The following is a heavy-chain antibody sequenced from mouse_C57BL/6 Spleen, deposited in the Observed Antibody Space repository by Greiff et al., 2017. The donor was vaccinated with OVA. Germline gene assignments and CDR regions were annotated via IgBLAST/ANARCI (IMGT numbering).Heavy chain of an antibody. Sequence: EVQLVESGGDLVKPGGSLKLSCAASGFTFSSYGMSWVRQTPDKRLEWVATISSGGSYTYYPDSVKGRFTISRDNAKNTLYLQMSSLKSEDTAMYYCASPITTVVPWYCDVWGTGTTVTVSS. CDR3: ASPITTVVPWYCDV. J-gene: IGHJ1*03. D-gene: IGHD1-1*01. V-gene: IGHV5-6*01. CDR2: ISSGGSYT. CDR1: GFTFSSYG.